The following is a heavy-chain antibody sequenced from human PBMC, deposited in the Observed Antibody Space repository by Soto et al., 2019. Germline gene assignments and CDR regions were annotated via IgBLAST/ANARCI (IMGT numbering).Heavy chain of an antibody. CDR2: IIPIFGTA. V-gene: IGHV1-69*01. CDR1: RGTFSSYA. CDR3: ARAQSIAARGYYYYGMDV. D-gene: IGHD6-6*01. Sequence: QVQLVQSGAEVKKPGSSVKVSCKASRGTFSSYAISWVRQAPGQGLEWMGGIIPIFGTANYAQKFQGRVTITADESTSTAYMELSSLRSEDTAVYYCARAQSIAARGYYYYGMDVWGQGTTVTVSS. J-gene: IGHJ6*02.